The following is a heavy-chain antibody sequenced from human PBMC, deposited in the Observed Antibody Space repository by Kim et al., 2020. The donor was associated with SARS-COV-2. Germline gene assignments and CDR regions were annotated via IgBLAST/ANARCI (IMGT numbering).Heavy chain of an antibody. CDR2: VYSGGGT. CDR3: ATTLNYYDSSGRERGDVLDI. J-gene: IGHJ3*02. V-gene: IGHV3-53*01. D-gene: IGHD3-22*01. Sequence: GGSLRLSCAASGFSISHNYVTWVRQAPGKGLEWVSVVYSGGGTYYAESVQGRFTISRDNRKNTLSLQMNSLRADDTAVYYCATTLNYYDSSGRERGDVLDIWGQGTMVAVSS. CDR1: GFSISHNY.